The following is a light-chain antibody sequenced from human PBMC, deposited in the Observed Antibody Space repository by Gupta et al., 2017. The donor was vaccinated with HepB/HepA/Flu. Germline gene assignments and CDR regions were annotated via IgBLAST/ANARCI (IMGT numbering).Light chain of an antibody. V-gene: IGKV3-20*01. CDR3: QQDCSSPPT. CDR2: GAS. Sequence: EVVLTQSPGTLSLSPGERATLSCRASQSVRRNYLAWYQQIPGQAPRLLIYGASNRATGIPDRFSGGGSGTDFSLTISRLEPEDFAVYYCQQDCSSPPTFGHGTKVDIK. J-gene: IGKJ3*01. CDR1: QSVRRNY.